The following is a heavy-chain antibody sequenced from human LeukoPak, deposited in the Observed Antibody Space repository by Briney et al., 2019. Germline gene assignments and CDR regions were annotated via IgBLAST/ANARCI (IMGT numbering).Heavy chain of an antibody. Sequence: GGSLRLSCAASGFTVSSNYMSWVRQAPGKGLEWVSVIYSGGSTYYADSVKGRFTTSRDNSKNTLYLQMNSLRAEATAVYYCARQQWRQYYYGMDVWGQGTTVTVSS. CDR3: ARQQWRQYYYGMDV. CDR1: GFTVSSNY. D-gene: IGHD6-19*01. J-gene: IGHJ6*02. V-gene: IGHV3-66*04. CDR2: IYSGGST.